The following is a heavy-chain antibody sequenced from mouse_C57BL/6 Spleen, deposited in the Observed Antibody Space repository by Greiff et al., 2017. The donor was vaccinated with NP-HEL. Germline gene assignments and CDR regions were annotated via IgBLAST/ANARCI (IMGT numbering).Heavy chain of an antibody. V-gene: IGHV6-6*01. Sequence: EVQVVESGGGLVQPGGSMKLSCAASGFTFSDAWMDWVRQSPEKGLEWVAEIRNKANNHATYYAESVKGRFTISRDDSKSSVYLQMNSLRAEDTGIYYCTEGSYYYGYAMDYWGQGTSVTVSS. J-gene: IGHJ4*01. CDR3: TEGSYYYGYAMDY. D-gene: IGHD1-1*01. CDR2: IRNKANNHAT. CDR1: GFTFSDAW.